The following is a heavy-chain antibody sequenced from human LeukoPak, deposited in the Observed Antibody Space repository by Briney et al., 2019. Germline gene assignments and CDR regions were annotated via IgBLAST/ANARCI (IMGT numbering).Heavy chain of an antibody. V-gene: IGHV4-59*01. Sequence: SETLSLTCTVSGGSISNYYWSWIRQPPGKGLEWLGYMRYSGRTKYNPSLKSRVTISIDTSKDQFSLKLSSVTAADTAVYYCARDRGGGSSLAPGDDAFDIWGQGTVVTVSS. D-gene: IGHD6-13*01. CDR1: GGSISNYY. J-gene: IGHJ3*02. CDR3: ARDRGGGSSLAPGDDAFDI. CDR2: MRYSGRT.